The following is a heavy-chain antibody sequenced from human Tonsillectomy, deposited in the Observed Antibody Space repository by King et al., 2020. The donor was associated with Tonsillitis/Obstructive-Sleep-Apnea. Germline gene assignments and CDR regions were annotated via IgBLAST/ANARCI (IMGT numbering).Heavy chain of an antibody. CDR3: ARDLSYGGNWNDAFDI. V-gene: IGHV3-53*01. CDR1: GFTVSSNY. J-gene: IGHJ3*02. Sequence: VQLVESGGGLIQPEGSLRLSCAASGFTVSSNYMSWVRQAPGKGLEWVSVIYSGGSTYYADSVKGRFTISRDNSKNTLYLQMNSLRAEDTAVYYCARDLSYGGNWNDAFDIWGQGTMVTVSS. D-gene: IGHD4-23*01. CDR2: IYSGGST.